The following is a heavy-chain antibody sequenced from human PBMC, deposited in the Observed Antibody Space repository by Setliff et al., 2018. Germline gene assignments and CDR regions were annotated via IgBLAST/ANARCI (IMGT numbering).Heavy chain of an antibody. CDR1: GGSFSGYY. CDR3: ARVAGRGRYWYFDL. CDR2: IKEDGSQR. J-gene: IGHJ2*01. Sequence: PSETLSLTCAVYGGSFSGYYWSWIRQPPGKGLEWVANIKEDGSQRNYADSVKGRFTISRDNAKNSLYLRMNSLRAEDTAVYYCARVAGRGRYWYFDLWGRGTLVTVS. V-gene: IGHV3-7*01.